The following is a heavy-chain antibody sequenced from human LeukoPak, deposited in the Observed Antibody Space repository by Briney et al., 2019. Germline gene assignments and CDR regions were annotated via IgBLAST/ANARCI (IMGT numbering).Heavy chain of an antibody. Sequence: GGSLRLSCAASGFTFSSYEMNWVRQAPGKGLEWVSAISGSGGSTYYADSVKGRFTISRDNSKNTLYLQMNSLRVEDTAVYYCAKSRAVARLGYFDYWGQGTLVTVSS. CDR2: ISGSGGST. D-gene: IGHD6-19*01. CDR3: AKSRAVARLGYFDY. CDR1: GFTFSSYE. J-gene: IGHJ4*02. V-gene: IGHV3-23*01.